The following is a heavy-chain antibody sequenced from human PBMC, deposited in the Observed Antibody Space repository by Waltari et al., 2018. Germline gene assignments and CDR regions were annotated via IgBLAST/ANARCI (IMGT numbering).Heavy chain of an antibody. V-gene: IGHV4-59*01. CDR2: IYYSGST. J-gene: IGHJ3*02. D-gene: IGHD3-22*01. Sequence: QVQLQESGPGLVKRSETLSLTSPVSGGSISSYYWSWIRQPAGKGLEWIGYIYYSGSTNYNPSLKSRVTISVDTSKNQFSLKLSSVTAADTAVYYCARGLSSGYYYPTDAFDIWGQGTMVTVSS. CDR1: GGSISSYY. CDR3: ARGLSSGYYYPTDAFDI.